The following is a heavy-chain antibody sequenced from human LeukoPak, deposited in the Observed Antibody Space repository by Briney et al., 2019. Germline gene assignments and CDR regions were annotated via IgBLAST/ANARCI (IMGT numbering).Heavy chain of an antibody. D-gene: IGHD3-22*01. V-gene: IGHV4-59*11. Sequence: SETLSLTCTVSGGSISSHYWSWIRQPPGKGLEWIGYIYYSGSTNYNPSLKSRVTISVDTSKDQFSLKRSSVTAADTAVYYCARGPGRYYDSSGYYYYWGQGTLVTVSS. CDR1: GGSISSHY. CDR2: IYYSGST. J-gene: IGHJ4*02. CDR3: ARGPGRYYDSSGYYYY.